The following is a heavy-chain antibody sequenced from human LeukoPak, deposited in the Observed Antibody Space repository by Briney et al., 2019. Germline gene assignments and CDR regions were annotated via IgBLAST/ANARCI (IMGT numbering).Heavy chain of an antibody. CDR3: ARVGPGGDSFDI. Sequence: GGSLRLSCAASGFTFSSYAMHWVRQAPGKGLEWVAVISYDGSNKYYADSVKGRFTISRDNSKNTLYLQMNSLRAGDTAVYYCARVGPGGDSFDIWGQGTMVTVSS. CDR2: ISYDGSNK. CDR1: GFTFSSYA. J-gene: IGHJ3*02. D-gene: IGHD3-16*01. V-gene: IGHV3-30*14.